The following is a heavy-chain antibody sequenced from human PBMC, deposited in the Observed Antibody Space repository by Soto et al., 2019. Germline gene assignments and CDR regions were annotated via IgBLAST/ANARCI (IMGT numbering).Heavy chain of an antibody. J-gene: IGHJ5*02. V-gene: IGHV2-5*01. CDR1: GFSLSVYGVR. CDR3: AHTKDSSGFLTS. CDR2: IHWNDDK. Sequence: SGPTLVNPTQTLTLTYSFSGFSLSVYGVRVIWFRQPPGETLEWLALIHWNDDKRYSPYLKSRLTITKDTSKNQVVLTLTNLDPLDTGTYFCAHTKDSSGFLTSWGQGILVTDSS. D-gene: IGHD3-22*01.